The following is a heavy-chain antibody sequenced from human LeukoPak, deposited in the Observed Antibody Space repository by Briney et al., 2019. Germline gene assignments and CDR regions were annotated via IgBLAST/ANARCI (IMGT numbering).Heavy chain of an antibody. J-gene: IGHJ3*02. D-gene: IGHD6-19*01. CDR3: ATSKAVAGTNAFDI. Sequence: GGSLRLSCAASGFTVSSNYMSWVRQAPGKGLEWVSVIYSGGSTYYSDSVTGRFTISRDNSKNTLYLQMSSLRAEDTAVYYCATSKAVAGTNAFDIWGQGTMVTVSS. CDR2: IYSGGST. CDR1: GFTVSSNY. V-gene: IGHV3-66*02.